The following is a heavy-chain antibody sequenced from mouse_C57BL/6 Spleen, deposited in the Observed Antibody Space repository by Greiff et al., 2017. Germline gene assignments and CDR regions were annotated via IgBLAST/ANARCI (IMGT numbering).Heavy chain of an antibody. J-gene: IGHJ4*01. Sequence: VQLQQSGPELVKPGASVKISCKASGYTFTDYYMNWVKQSHGKSLEWIGDINPNNGGTSYNQKFKGKATLTVDKSSSTAYMELRSLTSEDSAVYYCAAGRPAMDYWGQGTSVTVSS. CDR1: GYTFTDYY. CDR3: AAGRPAMDY. CDR2: INPNNGGT. V-gene: IGHV1-26*01.